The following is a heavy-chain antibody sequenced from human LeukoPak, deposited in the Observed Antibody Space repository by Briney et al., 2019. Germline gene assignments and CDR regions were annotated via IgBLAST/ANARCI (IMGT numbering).Heavy chain of an antibody. CDR1: GGSISGYY. V-gene: IGHV4-59*08. D-gene: IGHD2-21*02. CDR2: IYYSGST. J-gene: IGHJ4*02. CDR3: ARGDSTPRY. Sequence: SETLSLTCTVSGGSISGYYWSWIRQPPGKGLEWIGYIYYSGSTNYNPSLKSRVTISVDTSKNQFSLKLSSVTAADTAVYYCARGDSTPRYWGQGTLVTVSS.